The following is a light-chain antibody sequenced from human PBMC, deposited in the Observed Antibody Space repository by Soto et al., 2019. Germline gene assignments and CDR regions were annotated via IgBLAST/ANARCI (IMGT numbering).Light chain of an antibody. V-gene: IGKV3-15*01. CDR1: QFVSSR. CDR3: QEYIQWPPGM. Sequence: DIVVTQSPATLSASPGERVTLSCRASQFVSSRLAWYQQRPGQVPRLLIYDTSTMAPGISARFSGSGSGTEFTLTISSLQSEDFAAYYCQEYIQWPPGMFGPGTTVDIK. J-gene: IGKJ1*01. CDR2: DTS.